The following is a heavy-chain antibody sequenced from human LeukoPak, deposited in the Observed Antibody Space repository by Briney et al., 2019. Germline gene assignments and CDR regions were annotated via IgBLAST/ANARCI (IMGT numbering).Heavy chain of an antibody. CDR3: AKDSSAPYGMTD. Sequence: TGGSLRLSCAASGFTFSKYAMSWVRQAPGKGLEWVSAISGSDGNTFYADSVKGRFTISRDNSKNTLSLQMNSLRAEDTALYYCAKDSSAPYGMTDWGQGTLVTVSS. J-gene: IGHJ4*02. CDR2: ISGSDGNT. CDR1: GFTFSKYA. V-gene: IGHV3-23*01. D-gene: IGHD4-17*01.